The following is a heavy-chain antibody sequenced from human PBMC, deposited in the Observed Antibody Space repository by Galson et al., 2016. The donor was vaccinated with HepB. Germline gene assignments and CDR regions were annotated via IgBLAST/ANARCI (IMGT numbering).Heavy chain of an antibody. CDR1: GFIFTDYW. CDR3: ARDGRQDRGSIFDY. CDR2: INTDGSNT. D-gene: IGHD6-6*01. Sequence: SLRLSCAASGFIFTDYWMYWVRQVPGKGLVWVSRINTDGSNTRYADSVKGRFTISRDNTKSTLYLEMNSLRADDTAVYYCARDGRQDRGSIFDYWGQGTLVTVSS. V-gene: IGHV3-74*01. J-gene: IGHJ4*02.